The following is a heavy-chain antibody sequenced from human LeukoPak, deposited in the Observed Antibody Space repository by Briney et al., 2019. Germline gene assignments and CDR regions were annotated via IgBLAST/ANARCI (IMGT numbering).Heavy chain of an antibody. J-gene: IGHJ5*02. CDR2: ISGDGGSS. CDR3: ARVITIFGVDGGWFDP. CDR1: GFTFDDYA. Sequence: GGSLRLSCAASGFTFDDYAMHWVRQAPGKGLEWVSLISGDGGSSYYADSVKGRFTISRDNSKNSLYLQMNSLRTEDTAVYYCARVITIFGVDGGWFDPWGQGTLVTVSS. D-gene: IGHD3-3*01. V-gene: IGHV3-43*02.